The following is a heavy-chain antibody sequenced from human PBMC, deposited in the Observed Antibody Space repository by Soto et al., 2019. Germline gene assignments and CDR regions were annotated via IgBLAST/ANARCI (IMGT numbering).Heavy chain of an antibody. Sequence: SETLSLTCAVYGGSFSGYYWSWIRQPPGKGLEWIGEINHSGSTNYNPSLKSRVTISVDTSKNQFSLKLSSVTAADTAVYYCASSFGDYVYWFDPWGQGTLVTVSS. D-gene: IGHD4-17*01. V-gene: IGHV4-34*09. J-gene: IGHJ5*02. CDR3: ASSFGDYVYWFDP. CDR1: GGSFSGYY. CDR2: INHSGST.